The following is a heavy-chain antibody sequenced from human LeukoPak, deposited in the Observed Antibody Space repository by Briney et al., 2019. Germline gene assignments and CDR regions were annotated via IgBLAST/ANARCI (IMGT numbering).Heavy chain of an antibody. CDR3: ARGGPLHYYDSSGPPPDY. J-gene: IGHJ4*02. Sequence: EASVKVSCKASGYTFTSYGISWVRQAPGQGLEWMGGIIPIFGTANYAQKFQGRVTITADESTSTAYMELSSLRSEDTAVYYCARGGPLHYYDSSGPPPDYWGQGTLVTVSS. CDR1: GYTFTSYG. CDR2: IIPIFGTA. D-gene: IGHD3-22*01. V-gene: IGHV1-69*13.